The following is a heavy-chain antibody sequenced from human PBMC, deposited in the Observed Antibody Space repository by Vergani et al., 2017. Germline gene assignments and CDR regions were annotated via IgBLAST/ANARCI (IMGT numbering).Heavy chain of an antibody. J-gene: IGHJ3*02. Sequence: QVQLQESGPGLVKPSQTLSLTCTVSGGSISSGSYYWSWIRQPAGKGLEWIGRIYTSGSTSYNPSLKSRVTISVDTSKNQFSLKLSSVTAADTAVYYCARGATRXFDWLRPLDDAFISGAKGQWSPSLQ. CDR3: ARGATRXFDWLRPLDDAFIS. CDR1: GGSISSGSYY. V-gene: IGHV4-61*02. CDR2: IYTSGST. D-gene: IGHD3-9*01.